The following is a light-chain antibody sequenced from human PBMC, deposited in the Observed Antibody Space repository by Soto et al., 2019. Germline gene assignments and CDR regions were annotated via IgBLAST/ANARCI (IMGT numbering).Light chain of an antibody. Sequence: DIQMTQSPSSLSASVGDRVTITCRASQSISSYLNWYQQKPGKAPKLLIYAASSLQSGVPSRFSGSGSGTDFTLTISSLQPEDFATYYCQQSYSTPWFTFGGGTKVEIK. CDR3: QQSYSTPWFT. CDR2: AAS. J-gene: IGKJ4*01. V-gene: IGKV1-39*01. CDR1: QSISSY.